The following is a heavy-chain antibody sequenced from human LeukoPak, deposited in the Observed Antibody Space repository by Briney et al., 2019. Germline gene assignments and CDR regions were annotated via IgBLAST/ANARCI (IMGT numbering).Heavy chain of an antibody. CDR1: GGSFNGYY. J-gene: IGHJ4*02. CDR3: ARHRGSGYPWFDY. CDR2: INHTGST. V-gene: IGHV4-34*01. D-gene: IGHD3-22*01. Sequence: SETLSLTCAVSGGSFNGYYWSWIRQPPGKGLEWIGEINHTGSTNYNPSLKSRVTISVDTSKNHFSLKLRPVTAADTAVYYCARHRGSGYPWFDYWGQGNLATVTS.